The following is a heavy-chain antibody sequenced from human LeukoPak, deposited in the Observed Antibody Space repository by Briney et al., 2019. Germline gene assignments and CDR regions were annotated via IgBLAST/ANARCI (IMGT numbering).Heavy chain of an antibody. J-gene: IGHJ3*02. CDR1: GFTVSSNY. Sequence: GGSLRLSCAASGFTVSSNYMSWVRQALGKGLEWVSVIYSGGSTYYADSVKGRFTISRDNSKNTLYLQMNSLRAEDTAVYYCARDVRSSGWYERAFDIWGQGTMVTVSS. CDR3: ARDVRSSGWYERAFDI. V-gene: IGHV3-53*01. CDR2: IYSGGST. D-gene: IGHD6-19*01.